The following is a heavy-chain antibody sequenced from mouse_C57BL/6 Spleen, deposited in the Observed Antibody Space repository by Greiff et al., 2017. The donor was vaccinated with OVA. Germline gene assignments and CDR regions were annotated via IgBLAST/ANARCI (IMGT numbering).Heavy chain of an antibody. CDR3: ARGGYYGSSPFV. V-gene: IGHV1-54*01. Sequence: QVQLQQSGAELVRPGTSVKVSCKASGYAFTNYLIEWVKQRPGQGLEWIGVINPGSGGTNYNEKFKGKATLTADKSSSTAYMQLSSLTSEDSAVYFWARGGYYGSSPFVWGTGTTVTVSS. J-gene: IGHJ1*03. D-gene: IGHD1-1*01. CDR1: GYAFTNYL. CDR2: INPGSGGT.